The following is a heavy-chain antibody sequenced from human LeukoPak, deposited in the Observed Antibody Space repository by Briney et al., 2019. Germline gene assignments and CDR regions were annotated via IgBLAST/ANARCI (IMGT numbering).Heavy chain of an antibody. J-gene: IGHJ4*02. V-gene: IGHV3-7*01. CDR3: VREWFLARYS. CDR1: GFTFSSYS. Sequence: GGSLRLSCAASGFTFSSYSMSWVRQAPGKGLEWVANIDEGGNNTYYAESVKGRFTISRDNAKNSVFLQMNSLRAEDTAVYYCVREWFLARYSWGQGALVTVSS. D-gene: IGHD3-10*01. CDR2: IDEGGNNT.